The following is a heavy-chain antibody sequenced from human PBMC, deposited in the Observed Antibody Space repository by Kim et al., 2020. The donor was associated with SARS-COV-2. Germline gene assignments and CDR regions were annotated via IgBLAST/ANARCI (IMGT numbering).Heavy chain of an antibody. J-gene: IGHJ4*02. CDR2: ITGNGAAT. Sequence: GGSLRLSCAASGFTFSTYAMSWVRQAPGRGLEWVSSITGNGAATYYADSVRGRFTISRDNSKNTLSLQMNSLRAEDTAVYYCARTGLLDYWGQGTLVT. CDR1: GFTFSTYA. V-gene: IGHV3-23*01. CDR3: ARTGLLDY. D-gene: IGHD2-15*01.